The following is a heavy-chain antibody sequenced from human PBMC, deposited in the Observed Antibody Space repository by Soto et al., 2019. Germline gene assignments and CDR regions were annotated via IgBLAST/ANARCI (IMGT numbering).Heavy chain of an antibody. CDR3: ARVFLWEYSSSWYFRY. J-gene: IGHJ4*02. D-gene: IGHD6-13*01. CDR1: GGTFSSYA. Sequence: SVKVSCKASGGTFSSYAISWVRQAPGQGLEWMGGIIPIFGTANYAQKFQGRVTITADESTSTAYMELSSLRSEDTAVYYCARVFLWEYSSSWYFRYWGQGTLVTVSS. V-gene: IGHV1-69*13. CDR2: IIPIFGTA.